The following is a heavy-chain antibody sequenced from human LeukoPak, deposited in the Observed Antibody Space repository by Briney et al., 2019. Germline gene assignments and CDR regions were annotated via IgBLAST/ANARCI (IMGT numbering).Heavy chain of an antibody. CDR1: GGSLSGYY. D-gene: IGHD4-17*01. Sequence: SETLSLTCAVSGGSLSGYYWSWIRQPPGKGMEGIGEINHSGSTYYNRSLKSRVTISLDTSKNQFYLHVSSVTAADTSVYYCARRRRIYGVYFVRAFDIWGQGTMVTVSS. CDR2: INHSGST. J-gene: IGHJ3*02. V-gene: IGHV4-34*01. CDR3: ARRRRIYGVYFVRAFDI.